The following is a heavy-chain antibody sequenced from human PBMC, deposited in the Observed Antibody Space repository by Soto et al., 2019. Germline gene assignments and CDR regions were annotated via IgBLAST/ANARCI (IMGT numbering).Heavy chain of an antibody. D-gene: IGHD3-16*01. V-gene: IGHV3-66*04. CDR2: IFSDGRT. CDR1: GLTVSSDY. Sequence: EVHVVESGGGLVQPGGSLRLSCAASGLTVSSDYMSWVRQAPGKGLEWVSVIFSDGRTFYSDSVKGRFTISRDNSKNTVYLQMNRLRAEDTAVYYCAGPAGGDYFDSWGQGSLVTVSS. J-gene: IGHJ4*02. CDR3: AGPAGGDYFDS.